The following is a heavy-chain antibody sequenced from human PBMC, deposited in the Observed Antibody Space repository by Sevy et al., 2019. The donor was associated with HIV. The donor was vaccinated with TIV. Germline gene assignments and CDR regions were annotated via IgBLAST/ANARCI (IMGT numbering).Heavy chain of an antibody. Sequence: ASVKVSCKVFGYSLSKISMHWVRQAPGKGLEWMGSLDPGNGEITYAQTRQGRVTMTEDTSTDTAYMELSRLTSEDTATYYCATVGLGYYSGSSYYQGDWFDPWGQGTLVTVSS. J-gene: IGHJ5*02. CDR2: LDPGNGEI. CDR1: GYSLSKIS. V-gene: IGHV1-24*01. D-gene: IGHD2-15*01. CDR3: ATVGLGYYSGSSYYQGDWFDP.